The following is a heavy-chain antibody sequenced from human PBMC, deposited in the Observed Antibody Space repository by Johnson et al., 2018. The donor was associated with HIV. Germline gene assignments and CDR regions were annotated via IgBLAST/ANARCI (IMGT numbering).Heavy chain of an antibody. CDR3: ARGSYDGDAFDI. Sequence: QVQLVESGGGLVQPGGSLRLSCAASGFTFSSYWMHWVRQAPAKGLEWVAVISYDGSDKYYADSVKGRFTISRDSSKNSLYLQLNSLRAGDTALYYCARGSYDGDAFDIWGQGTMVTVSS. J-gene: IGHJ3*02. CDR2: ISYDGSDK. CDR1: GFTFSSYW. V-gene: IGHV3-30*14. D-gene: IGHD1-26*01.